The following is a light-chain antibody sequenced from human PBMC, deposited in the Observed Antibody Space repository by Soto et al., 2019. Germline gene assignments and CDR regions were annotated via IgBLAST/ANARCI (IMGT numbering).Light chain of an antibody. CDR3: QEYNSYPVS. Sequence: DLQVTQSPATLSAFVGDRVTISCRARQSIGTWLAWCQQKPGKDPKLLIYDASTLESWVPARFSGSGSGTEYALTLSGLQAEDVKTYYCQEYNSYPVSFGQGTRLDI. J-gene: IGKJ5*01. V-gene: IGKV1-5*01. CDR2: DAS. CDR1: QSIGTW.